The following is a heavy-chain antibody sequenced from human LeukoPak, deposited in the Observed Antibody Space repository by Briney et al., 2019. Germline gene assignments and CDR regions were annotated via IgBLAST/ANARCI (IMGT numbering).Heavy chain of an antibody. Sequence: GGSLRLSCAASGFTFSSYDMHWVRQAPGKGLEWVAFIRYDGSNKYYADSVKGRFTISRDNSKNTLYLQMNSLRAEDTAVYYCAKPYYDFWSGYPYYFDYWGQGTLVTVSS. CDR1: GFTFSSYD. D-gene: IGHD3-3*01. V-gene: IGHV3-30*02. CDR2: IRYDGSNK. CDR3: AKPYYDFWSGYPYYFDY. J-gene: IGHJ4*02.